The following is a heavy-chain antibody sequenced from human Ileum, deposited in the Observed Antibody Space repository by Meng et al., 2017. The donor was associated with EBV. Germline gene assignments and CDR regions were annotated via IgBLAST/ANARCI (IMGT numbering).Heavy chain of an antibody. CDR2: IYYSGRT. D-gene: IGHD6-13*01. CDR3: ARPIAAAGWFDP. J-gene: IGHJ5*02. CDR1: GGPINSSSYY. V-gene: IGHV4-39*01. Sequence: QLQLPESGPGLGKPSETLSLTCTVSGGPINSSSYYWGWIRQPPGKGLEWIGSIYYSGRTYYNPSLKSRVTISVDTSKNQFSLKLSSVTAADTAVYYCARPIAAAGWFDPWGQGTLVTVSS.